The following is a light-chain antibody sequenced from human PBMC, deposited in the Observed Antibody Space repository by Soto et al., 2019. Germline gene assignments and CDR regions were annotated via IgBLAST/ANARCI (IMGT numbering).Light chain of an antibody. Sequence: QSVLTQPPSASGAPGQRVTISCSGSSSNIGSNTVIGYQQLPGTAPKLLIYSNNQRHSGVPDRFSGSKSGTSASPAISGLQSEDEADYYCAAWDDSLNGYVFGTGTKVTVL. CDR1: SSNIGSNT. CDR3: AAWDDSLNGYV. CDR2: SNN. J-gene: IGLJ1*01. V-gene: IGLV1-44*01.